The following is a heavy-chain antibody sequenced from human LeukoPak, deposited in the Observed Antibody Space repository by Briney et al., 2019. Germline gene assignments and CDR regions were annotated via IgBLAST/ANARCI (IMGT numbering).Heavy chain of an antibody. D-gene: IGHD5-12*01. CDR3: ARYSSGYEYYFDY. CDR1: GFTFSSYS. J-gene: IGHJ4*02. V-gene: IGHV3-21*01. Sequence: PGGSLRLSCAASGFTFSSYSMNWVRQAPGKGLEWVSSISSSSSYIYYADSVKGRFTISRDNAKNSLYLQMNSLRAEDTAVYYCARYSSGYEYYFDYWGQGTLVTVSS. CDR2: ISSSSSYI.